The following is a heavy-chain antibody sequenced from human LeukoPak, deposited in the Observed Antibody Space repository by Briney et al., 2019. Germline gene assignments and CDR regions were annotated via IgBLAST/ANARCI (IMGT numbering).Heavy chain of an antibody. CDR1: GGSFSGYY. Sequence: PSETLSLTCAVYGGSFSGYYWSWIRQPPGKGLEWIGEINHSGSTNYNPSLKSRVTISVDRSKNQFSLKLSSVTAADTAVYYCARGLITMVRGVVYYFDYWGQGTLVTVSS. CDR2: INHSGST. CDR3: ARGLITMVRGVVYYFDY. D-gene: IGHD3-10*01. V-gene: IGHV4-34*01. J-gene: IGHJ4*02.